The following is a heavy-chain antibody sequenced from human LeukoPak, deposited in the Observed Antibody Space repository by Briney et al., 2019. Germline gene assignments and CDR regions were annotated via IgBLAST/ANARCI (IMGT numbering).Heavy chain of an antibody. V-gene: IGHV3-33*06. D-gene: IGHD5-18*01. J-gene: IGHJ4*02. CDR2: IWYDGSNK. Sequence: PGGSLRLSCAASGFTFSSYGMHWVRQAPGKGLEWVGVIWYDGSNKYYADSVKGRFTISRDNSKNTLYLQMNSLRAEDTAVYYCAKLYNYGYINWGQGTLVTVSS. CDR3: AKLYNYGYIN. CDR1: GFTFSSYG.